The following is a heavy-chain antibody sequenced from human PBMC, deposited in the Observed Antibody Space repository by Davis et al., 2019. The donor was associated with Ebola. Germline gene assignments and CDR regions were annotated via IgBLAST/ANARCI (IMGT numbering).Heavy chain of an antibody. J-gene: IGHJ4*02. CDR3: ARGVDYGERPPDY. Sequence: MPGGSLRLSCAVYGGSFSGYYWSWIRQPPGKGLAWLGEFNLFGSTKYNPSLKSRVTISVDTSKSQFFLKLTSVTAADTALYYCARGVDYGERPPDYWGQGTLVTVSS. CDR2: FNLFGST. D-gene: IGHD4-17*01. CDR1: GGSFSGYY. V-gene: IGHV4-34*01.